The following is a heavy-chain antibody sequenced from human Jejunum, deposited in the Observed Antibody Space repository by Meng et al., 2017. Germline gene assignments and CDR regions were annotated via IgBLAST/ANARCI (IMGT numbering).Heavy chain of an antibody. CDR1: GFTFSSCA. D-gene: IGHD2-2*01. Sequence: GGSLRPSCAASGFTFSSCALTWVRQAPGKGLEWASTTTGGGESTYYADSVKGRFTISRDNSKDTLYLQMNSLRAEDTAVYYCAKHLAGSRALDIWGQGTMVTVSS. CDR3: AKHLAGSRALDI. J-gene: IGHJ3*02. V-gene: IGHV3-23*01. CDR2: TTGGGEST.